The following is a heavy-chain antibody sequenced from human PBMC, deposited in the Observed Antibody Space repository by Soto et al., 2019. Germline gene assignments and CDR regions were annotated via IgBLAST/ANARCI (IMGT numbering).Heavy chain of an antibody. CDR1: GFPFSDHA. CDR2: ITGRGDST. CDR3: ADGGEWSFNFVY. D-gene: IGHD3-3*01. V-gene: IGHV3-23*01. J-gene: IGHJ4*02. Sequence: GGSLRLSCAASGFPFSDHAMHWVRQTPGKGLEWVSAITGRGDSTYYADSVKGRFTISRDNSKSTLYLQMMSLRAEDTAVYYCADGGEWSFNFVYWGQGTLVTVSS.